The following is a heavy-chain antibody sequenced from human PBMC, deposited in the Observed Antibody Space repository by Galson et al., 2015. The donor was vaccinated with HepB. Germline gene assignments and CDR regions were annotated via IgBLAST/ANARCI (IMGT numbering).Heavy chain of an antibody. CDR3: ATGGHYFGS. V-gene: IGHV3-15*01. J-gene: IGHJ4*02. D-gene: IGHD3-10*01. CDR1: GFSFSDAW. CDR2: IKKKTDGGTT. Sequence: SLRLSCAASGFSFSDAWMSWVRQVPGKGLEWVGRIKKKTDGGTTDYAAPVKGRFTISREDSNNMLYLEMTGLQIGDTAVYHCATGGHYFGSWGQGTLVTVSS.